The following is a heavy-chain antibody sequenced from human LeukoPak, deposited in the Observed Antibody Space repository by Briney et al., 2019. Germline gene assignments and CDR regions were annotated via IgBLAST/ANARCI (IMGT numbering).Heavy chain of an antibody. J-gene: IGHJ3*02. V-gene: IGHV3-11*04. D-gene: IGHD6-19*01. CDR2: ISSSGSTI. CDR1: GFTFSDYY. CDR3: ARIAVADAFDI. Sequence: PGGSLRLSCAASGFTFSDYYMSWIRQAPGKGLEWVSYISSSGSTIYYADSVKGRFTISRNNAKNSLYLQMNSLRAEDTAMYYCARIAVADAFDIWGQGTMVTVSS.